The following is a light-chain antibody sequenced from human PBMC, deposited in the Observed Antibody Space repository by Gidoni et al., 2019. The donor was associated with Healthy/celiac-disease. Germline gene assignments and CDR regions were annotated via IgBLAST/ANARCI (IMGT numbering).Light chain of an antibody. CDR1: QSVSSY. J-gene: IGKJ5*01. Sequence: EIVLTQSPATLSLSPGERATLSCRASQSVSSYLAWYQQQPGQAPMLLIYDASNRATGIPARFSGSGSGTDFTLTISSLEPEDFAVYYCQQRSNWPPLITFGQGTRLEIK. CDR3: QQRSNWPPLIT. CDR2: DAS. V-gene: IGKV3-11*01.